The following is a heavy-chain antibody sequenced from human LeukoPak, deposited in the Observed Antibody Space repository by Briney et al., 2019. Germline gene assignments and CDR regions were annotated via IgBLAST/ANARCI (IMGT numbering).Heavy chain of an antibody. Sequence: GGSLRLSCAASGFTFNNAWMTWVRQAPGKGLEWVGRIKSKADGGTTDYAAPVKGRFIISRDDSKNTLYLQMNSLKTEDTAVYYCARGEYGSGSYHIDYWGQGTLVTVSS. D-gene: IGHD3-10*01. V-gene: IGHV3-15*01. CDR2: IKSKADGGTT. J-gene: IGHJ4*02. CDR3: ARGEYGSGSYHIDY. CDR1: GFTFNNAW.